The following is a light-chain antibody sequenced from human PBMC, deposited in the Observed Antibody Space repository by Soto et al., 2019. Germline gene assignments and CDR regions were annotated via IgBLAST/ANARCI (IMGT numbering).Light chain of an antibody. CDR2: AAS. Sequence: EIVLTQSPAALSLSPGERATLSCRASQSVSSYLAWYQQKPGQAPRLLIYAASSRATGIPARFSGSGSGTDFTLTISSLEPEDFAVYYCQQRSNWPPITFGQGTRLEIK. V-gene: IGKV3-11*01. CDR1: QSVSSY. CDR3: QQRSNWPPIT. J-gene: IGKJ5*01.